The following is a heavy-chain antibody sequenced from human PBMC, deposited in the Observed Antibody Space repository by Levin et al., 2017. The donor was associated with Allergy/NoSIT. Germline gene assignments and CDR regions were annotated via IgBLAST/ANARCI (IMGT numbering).Heavy chain of an antibody. V-gene: IGHV3-48*01. Sequence: PGGSLRLSCAASGFTFSSYSMNWVRQAPGKGLEWVSYISSTSNTIYYADSVKGRFTISRDNAKNSLYLQMNSLRAEDTAVYYCAKDFGSSPKYTTDYWGQGTLVTVSS. CDR3: AKDFGSSPKYTTDY. CDR2: ISSTSNTI. CDR1: GFTFSSYS. J-gene: IGHJ4*02. D-gene: IGHD6-6*01.